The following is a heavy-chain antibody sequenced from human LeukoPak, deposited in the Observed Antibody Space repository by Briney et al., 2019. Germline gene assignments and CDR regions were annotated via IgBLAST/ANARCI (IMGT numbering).Heavy chain of an antibody. V-gene: IGHV3-72*01. D-gene: IGHD5-12*01. J-gene: IGHJ4*02. CDR1: GFTFSDHY. CDR2: IRKKGNSYTT. Sequence: GGPLRRSCAASGFTFSDHYMDWVRQAPGKELEWAGRIRKKGNSYTTEYAASVKGRFTISRDDSKNSLYLQMNSLKTEDTAVYYCARVGSGYDLDYWGQGTLVTVSS. CDR3: ARVGSGYDLDY.